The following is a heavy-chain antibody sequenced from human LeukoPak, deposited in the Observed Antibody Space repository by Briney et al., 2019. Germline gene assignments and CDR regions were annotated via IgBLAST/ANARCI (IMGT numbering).Heavy chain of an antibody. Sequence: SETLSLTCGVSGGSISNTSWWTWVRQPPGKGLEWIGEVNLQGSTNYNPSLKSRVAISVDKSENHISLKLTSVTAADTAVYYCAREGGPYRPLDYSGQGTLVTVAS. J-gene: IGHJ4*02. CDR2: VNLQGST. CDR3: AREGGPYRPLDY. V-gene: IGHV4-4*02. CDR1: GGSISNTSW.